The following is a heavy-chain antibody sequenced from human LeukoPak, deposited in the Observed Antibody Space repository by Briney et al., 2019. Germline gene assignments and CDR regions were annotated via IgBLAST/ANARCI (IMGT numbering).Heavy chain of an antibody. V-gene: IGHV4-30-2*01. Sequence: PSETLSLTCAVSGGSISSGGYSWSWIRQPPGKGLEWIGYIYHSGSTYYNPSLKSRVTISVDTSKNQFSLKLSSVTAADTAVYYCAKGYYDSSGYRGSVDYWGQGTLVTVSS. D-gene: IGHD3-22*01. CDR2: IYHSGST. J-gene: IGHJ4*02. CDR3: AKGYYDSSGYRGSVDY. CDR1: GGSISSGGYS.